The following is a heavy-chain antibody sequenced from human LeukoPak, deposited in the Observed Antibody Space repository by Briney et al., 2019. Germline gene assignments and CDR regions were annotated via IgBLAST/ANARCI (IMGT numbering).Heavy chain of an antibody. D-gene: IGHD3-10*01. J-gene: IGHJ4*02. Sequence: SETLSLTCTVSGGSISSGYYWGWIRQPPGKGLERIGSIYHSGSTYYNPSLKSRVTISVDTSKNQFSLKLSSVTAADTAVYYCARARYYGSGSYTRRHNYYFDYWGQGTLVTVSS. CDR1: GGSISSGYY. CDR2: IYHSGST. V-gene: IGHV4-38-2*02. CDR3: ARARYYGSGSYTRRHNYYFDY.